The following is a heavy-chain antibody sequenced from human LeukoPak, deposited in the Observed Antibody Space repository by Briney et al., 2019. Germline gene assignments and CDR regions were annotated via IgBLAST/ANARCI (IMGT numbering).Heavy chain of an antibody. J-gene: IGHJ4*02. Sequence: ASVKVSCKASGYTFTSCDINWVRQATGQGLEWMGWMNPNSDNTGYAQKFQGRVTMTRNTSISTAYMELSSLRSEDTAVYCCARGLYDSSGCLEYWGQGTLVTVSS. CDR3: ARGLYDSSGCLEY. D-gene: IGHD3-22*01. V-gene: IGHV1-8*01. CDR2: MNPNSDNT. CDR1: GYTFTSCD.